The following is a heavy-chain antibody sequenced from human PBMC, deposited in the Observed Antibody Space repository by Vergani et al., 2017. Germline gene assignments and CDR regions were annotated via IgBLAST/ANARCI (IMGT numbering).Heavy chain of an antibody. CDR2: ISGSGGST. CDR1: GFTFSSYA. Sequence: EVQLLESGGGLVQPGGSLRLSCAASGFTFSSYAMSWVRQAPGKGLEWVSAISGSGGSTYYADSVKGWFTISRDNSKNTLYLQMNSLRAEDTAVYYCAKVGAAAHYYYYYMDVWGKGTTVTVSS. D-gene: IGHD2-2*01. CDR3: AKVGAAAHYYYYYMDV. J-gene: IGHJ6*03. V-gene: IGHV3-23*01.